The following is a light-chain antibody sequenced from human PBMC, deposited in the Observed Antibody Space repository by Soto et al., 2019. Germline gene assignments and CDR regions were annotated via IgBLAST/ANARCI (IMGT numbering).Light chain of an antibody. V-gene: IGKV1-27*01. CDR1: QGISNY. Sequence: DIQMTQSPSSLSASVGDRVTITCRASQGISNYLAWYQQKPGKVPKLLIYAASTLQSVVPSRVSGSGSGTDFTLTISSLQPEDVAPYYCQKYNSSPRTFGHGTKVEIQ. J-gene: IGKJ1*01. CDR2: AAS. CDR3: QKYNSSPRT.